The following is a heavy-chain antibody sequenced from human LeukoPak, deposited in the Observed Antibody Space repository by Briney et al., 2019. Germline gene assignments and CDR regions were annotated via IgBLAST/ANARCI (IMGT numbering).Heavy chain of an antibody. V-gene: IGHV4-4*07. J-gene: IGHJ3*02. CDR2: IYSSGST. D-gene: IGHD6-13*01. Sequence: PSETLSLTCTVSGGSISSYYWTWILQPAGKGLKCIGRIYSSGSTNYNPSLKSRVTMSVDTSKNQFSLKLSSVTAADTAVYYCARAGYSSSWYAAQHDAFDIWGQGTMVTVSS. CDR3: ARAGYSSSWYAAQHDAFDI. CDR1: GGSISSYY.